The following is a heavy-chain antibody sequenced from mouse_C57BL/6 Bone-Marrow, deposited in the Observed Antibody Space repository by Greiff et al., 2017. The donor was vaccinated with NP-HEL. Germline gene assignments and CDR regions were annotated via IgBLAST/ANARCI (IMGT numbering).Heavy chain of an antibody. CDR1: GFTFSDYY. J-gene: IGHJ4*01. Sequence: EVKLMESGGGLVQPGGSLKLSCAASGFTFSDYYMYWVRQTPEKRLEWVAYISNGGGSTYYPDTVKGRFTISRDNAKNTLYLQMSRLKSEDTAMYYCARQRYYGSSYFYYAMDYWGQGTSVTVSS. V-gene: IGHV5-12*01. D-gene: IGHD1-1*01. CDR2: ISNGGGST. CDR3: ARQRYYGSSYFYYAMDY.